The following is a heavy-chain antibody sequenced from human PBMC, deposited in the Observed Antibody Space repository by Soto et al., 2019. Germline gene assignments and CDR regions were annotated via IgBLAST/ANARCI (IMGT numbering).Heavy chain of an antibody. CDR1: GGTFSSYA. V-gene: IGHV1-69*13. J-gene: IGHJ4*02. CDR2: IIPIFGTA. D-gene: IGHD2-2*01. Sequence: SVKVSCKASGGTFSSYAISWVRQAPGQGLEWMGGIIPIFGTANYAQKFQGRVTITADESTSTAYMELSSLRSEDTAVYYCARGVSLVVPAAFDYWGQGTLVTVSS. CDR3: ARGVSLVVPAAFDY.